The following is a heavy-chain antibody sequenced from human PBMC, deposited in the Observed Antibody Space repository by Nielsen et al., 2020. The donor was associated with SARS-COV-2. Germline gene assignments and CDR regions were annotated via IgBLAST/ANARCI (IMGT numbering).Heavy chain of an antibody. D-gene: IGHD3-22*01. CDR2: ISWNSGSI. CDR3: AKTYYYDSSGYYYFDY. CDR1: GFTFDDYA. J-gene: IGHJ4*02. Sequence: SLKISCAASGFTFDDYAMHWVRQAPGKGLEWVSGISWNSGSIGYADSVKGRFTISRDNAKNSLYLQMNSLRAEDTALYYCAKTYYYDSSGYYYFDYWGQGTLVTV. V-gene: IGHV3-9*01.